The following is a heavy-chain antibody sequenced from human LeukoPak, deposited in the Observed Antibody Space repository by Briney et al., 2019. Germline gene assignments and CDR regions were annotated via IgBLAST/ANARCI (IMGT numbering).Heavy chain of an antibody. D-gene: IGHD3-22*01. CDR3: ARSSNYYDSSGSSNPALKGKDV. CDR1: GDSVSSNSAA. CDR2: TYYRSKWYN. V-gene: IGHV6-1*01. J-gene: IGHJ6*02. Sequence: SQTLSLTCAISGDSVSSNSAAWNWIRQSPSRGLEWLGRTYYRSKWYNDYAVSVKSRITINPDTSKNQFSLQLNSVTPEDTAVDFCARSSNYYDSSGSSNPALKGKDVWGQGTTVTVSS.